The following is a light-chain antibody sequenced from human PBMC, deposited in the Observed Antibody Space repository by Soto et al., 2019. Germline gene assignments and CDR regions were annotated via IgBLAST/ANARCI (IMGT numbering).Light chain of an antibody. Sequence: IVMTQSPAPLSVSPGERATLSCRSSQSVSSNLAWYQQKPGQAPRLLIYGASTRATGIPARFSGSGSGTEFTLTISSLQPDDFATYYCQQYNSYSPWTFGQGTKVDIK. CDR2: GAS. CDR1: QSVSSN. CDR3: QQYNSYSPWT. V-gene: IGKV3-15*01. J-gene: IGKJ1*01.